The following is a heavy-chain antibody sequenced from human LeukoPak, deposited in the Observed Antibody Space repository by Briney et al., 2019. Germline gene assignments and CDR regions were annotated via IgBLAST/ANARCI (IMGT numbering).Heavy chain of an antibody. V-gene: IGHV3-11*04. CDR3: ARDSSSWYYFDY. Sequence: GGSLRLSCAASGFTFSDYYMSWIRQAPGKGLEWVSYISSSGSTIYYADSVKGRFTISRDNAKNSLYLQVNSLRAEDTAVYYFARDSSSWYYFDYWGQGTLVTVSS. J-gene: IGHJ4*02. CDR2: ISSSGSTI. D-gene: IGHD6-13*01. CDR1: GFTFSDYY.